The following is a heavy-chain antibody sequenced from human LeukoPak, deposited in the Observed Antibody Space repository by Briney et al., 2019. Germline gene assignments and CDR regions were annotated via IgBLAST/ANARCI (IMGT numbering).Heavy chain of an antibody. D-gene: IGHD2-2*01. V-gene: IGHV1-69*13. CDR1: GYTFTSYA. CDR3: ARGGYCSSTSCSRSHFDP. CDR2: IIPIFGTA. J-gene: IGHJ5*02. Sequence: SVKVSCKASGYTFTSYAMHWVRQAPGQGLEWMGGIIPIFGTANYAQKFQGRVTITADESTSTAYMELSSLRSEDTAVYYCARGGYCSSTSCSRSHFDPWGQGTLSPSPQ.